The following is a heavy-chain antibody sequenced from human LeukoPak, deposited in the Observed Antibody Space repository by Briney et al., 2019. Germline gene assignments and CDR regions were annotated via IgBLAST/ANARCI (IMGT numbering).Heavy chain of an antibody. D-gene: IGHD6-13*01. Sequence: PSETLSLTCTVSGDSISSGSYYWSWIRQPAGKGLEWIGRIYTSGSTNYHPSLKSRVTISVDTSKNQFSLKLSSVTAADTAVYYCARVYVWYSSSWVFDYWGQGTLVTVSS. J-gene: IGHJ4*02. CDR3: ARVYVWYSSSWVFDY. V-gene: IGHV4-61*02. CDR2: IYTSGST. CDR1: GDSISSGSYY.